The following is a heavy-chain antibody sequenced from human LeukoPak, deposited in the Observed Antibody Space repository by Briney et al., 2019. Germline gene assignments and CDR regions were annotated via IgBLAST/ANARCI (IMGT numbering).Heavy chain of an antibody. V-gene: IGHV1-2*02. D-gene: IGHD2-2*01. CDR1: GYTFTGYY. CDR3: ARSTRDIVVVPPAAPNYYYYYMDV. J-gene: IGHJ6*03. CDR2: INPNRGGT. Sequence: GASVKVSCKASGYTFTGYYMHWVRQAAGQGLEGMGWINPNRGGTNYEQKFQGRVTMTREPPISPAYMELSRLRSDDTAVYYCARSTRDIVVVPPAAPNYYYYYMDVWGKGTTVTVSS.